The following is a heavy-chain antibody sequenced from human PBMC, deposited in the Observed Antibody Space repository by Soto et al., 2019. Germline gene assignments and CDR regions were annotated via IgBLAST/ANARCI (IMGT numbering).Heavy chain of an antibody. V-gene: IGHV3-23*01. J-gene: IGHJ6*02. CDR1: GFTFSSYA. CDR3: ARYDFWSGYLPAGMDV. Sequence: GGSLRLSCAASGFTFSSYAMSWVRQAPGKGLEWVSAISGSGGSTYYADSVKGRFTISRDNSKNTLYLQMNSLRAEDTAVYYCARYDFWSGYLPAGMDVWGQGTTVTV. CDR2: ISGSGGST. D-gene: IGHD3-3*01.